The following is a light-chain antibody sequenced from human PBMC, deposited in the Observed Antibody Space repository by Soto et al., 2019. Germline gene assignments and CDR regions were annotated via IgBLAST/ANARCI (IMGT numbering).Light chain of an antibody. V-gene: IGKV1-39*01. Sequence: DIQMTQSPSSLSASLGDRVTITCRASPRVNNYLNWYQQEEGKAPKLLIYAATSLQSGVPSRFSGSGSGTEFTLTISSLQPGDVATYYCQQSYNSPYTFGLGTKLEIK. CDR2: AAT. CDR1: PRVNNY. CDR3: QQSYNSPYT. J-gene: IGKJ2*01.